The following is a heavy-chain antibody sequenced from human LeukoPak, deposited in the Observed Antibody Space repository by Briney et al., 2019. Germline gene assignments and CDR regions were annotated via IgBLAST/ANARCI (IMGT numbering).Heavy chain of an antibody. CDR1: GFTFNDYI. D-gene: IGHD3-3*01. J-gene: IGHJ6*02. V-gene: IGHV3-30*04. CDR2: ISYDGSSE. Sequence: GGSLRLSCAASGFTFNDYIIHWVRQAPGKGLEWVALISYDGSSEYYADSVKGRFTISRDNSKNTLYLQMNSLRVEDTAVYYCARKGGSRFLGRYTYYGLDVWGQGTTVTVS. CDR3: ARKGGSRFLGRYTYYGLDV.